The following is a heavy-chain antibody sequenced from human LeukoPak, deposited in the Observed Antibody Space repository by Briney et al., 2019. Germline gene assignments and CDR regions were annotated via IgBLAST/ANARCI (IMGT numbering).Heavy chain of an antibody. CDR3: ARDGTYHSSGYAYWYFDL. D-gene: IGHD3-22*01. Sequence: PGGSLGLSCAASGFTVSSNYMTWVRQAPGKGLEWVSVIYTSGSTYYANSVKGRFTISRDNSKNTLYLQMNSLRAEDTAVYYCARDGTYHSSGYAYWYFDLWGRGTLVAVSS. CDR1: GFTVSSNY. CDR2: IYTSGST. V-gene: IGHV3-53*01. J-gene: IGHJ2*01.